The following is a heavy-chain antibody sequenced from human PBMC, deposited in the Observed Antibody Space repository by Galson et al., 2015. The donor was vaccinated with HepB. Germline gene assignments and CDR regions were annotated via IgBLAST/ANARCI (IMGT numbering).Heavy chain of an antibody. CDR2: VKQDGSEK. CDR3: ARESATRF. V-gene: IGHV3-7*03. CDR1: GFAVTNYW. J-gene: IGHJ4*02. Sequence: SLRLSCAASGFAVTNYWMTWVREAPGEGLEWVGNVKQDGSEKYYVDSVKGRFTISRDNAKNSLYLQMNSLRAEDTAVYYCARESATRFWGQGTLVTVSS.